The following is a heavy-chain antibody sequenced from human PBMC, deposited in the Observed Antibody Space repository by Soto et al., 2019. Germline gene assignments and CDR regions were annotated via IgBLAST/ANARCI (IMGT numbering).Heavy chain of an antibody. CDR1: GYTFTSYG. Sequence: ASVKVSCKASGYTFTSYGISWVRQAPGQGLEWMGWISAYNGNTNYAQKLQGRVTMTTDTSTSTAYMELRSLRSDDTAVYYCARVSSSWYELGYFDYWGQGTLVTVSS. CDR2: ISAYNGNT. D-gene: IGHD6-13*01. V-gene: IGHV1-18*01. J-gene: IGHJ4*02. CDR3: ARVSSSWYELGYFDY.